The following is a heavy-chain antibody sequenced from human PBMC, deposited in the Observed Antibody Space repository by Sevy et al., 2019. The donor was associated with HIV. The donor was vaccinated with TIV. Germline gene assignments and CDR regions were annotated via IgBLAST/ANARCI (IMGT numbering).Heavy chain of an antibody. V-gene: IGHV3-7*01. J-gene: IGHJ1*01. CDR2: IKQDGSVK. CDR1: GFSLSTYW. Sequence: GGSLRLSCAASGFSLSTYWMSWVRQAPGKGLEWVANIKQDGSVKYYVDSVKGRFTISGDNARNFLYLQMNSLRAEDTALYYCVRAIAADGSFWGQGTLVTVSS. D-gene: IGHD6-13*01. CDR3: VRAIAADGSF.